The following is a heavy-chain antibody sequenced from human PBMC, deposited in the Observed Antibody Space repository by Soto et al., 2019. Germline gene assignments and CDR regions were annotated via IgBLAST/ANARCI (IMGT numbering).Heavy chain of an antibody. Sequence: EEQLLESGGRLVQPGGSLRLSCAASGFAFINNGMTWVRQAPGKGLEWISAITGSGGSTYYADSVKGRFTISRDNSKNTLYLQMSSLRVEDTAVYYCASCSGGSRYNPIDYWGQGTLVTVSS. V-gene: IGHV3-23*01. CDR3: ASCSGGSRYNPIDY. J-gene: IGHJ4*02. D-gene: IGHD2-15*01. CDR2: ITGSGGST. CDR1: GFAFINNG.